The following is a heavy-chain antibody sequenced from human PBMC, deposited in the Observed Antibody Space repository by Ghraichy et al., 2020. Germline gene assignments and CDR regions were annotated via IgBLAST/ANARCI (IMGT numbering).Heavy chain of an antibody. J-gene: IGHJ4*02. CDR1: GFTFSSYA. CDR2: ISGSGGST. Sequence: GGSLRLSCAASGFTFSSYAMSWVRQAPGKGLEWVSAISGSGGSTYYADSVKGRFTISRDNSKNTLYLQMNSLRAEDTTVYYCAKDTTKWELLGRIRGVIDYWGQGTLVTVSS. CDR3: AKDTTKWELLGRIRGVIDY. D-gene: IGHD1-26*01. V-gene: IGHV3-23*01.